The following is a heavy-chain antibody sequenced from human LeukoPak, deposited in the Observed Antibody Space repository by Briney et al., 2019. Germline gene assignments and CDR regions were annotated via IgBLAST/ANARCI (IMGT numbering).Heavy chain of an antibody. J-gene: IGHJ6*04. CDR3: AGGYGSGVMSPYGLDD. V-gene: IGHV1-69*16. CDR2: IVPRLGTA. D-gene: IGHD3-10*01. Sequence: ASVKVSCKASGVTFTDYPISWVRQAPGQGGEWMGGIVPRLGTADYAQKCQGRVTITTDMSTTTAYMALSSLRSDATAIYYCAGGYGSGVMSPYGLDDWGTGTTVTVSS. CDR1: GVTFTDYP.